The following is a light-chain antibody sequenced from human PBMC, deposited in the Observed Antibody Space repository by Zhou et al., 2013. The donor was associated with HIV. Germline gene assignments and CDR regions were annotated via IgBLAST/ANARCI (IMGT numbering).Light chain of an antibody. CDR2: AAS. CDR1: RDINVW. J-gene: IGKJ1*01. CDR3: QQYNSYPIT. Sequence: DIQMTQSPSFVSASVGDSVNITCRASRDINVWLDWYQQSPGRAPKLLIFAASSLHTGVPSRFSGSGSATEFTLTISRLQPEDSGTYYCQQYNSYPITFGQGTKVEIK. V-gene: IGKV1D-16*01.